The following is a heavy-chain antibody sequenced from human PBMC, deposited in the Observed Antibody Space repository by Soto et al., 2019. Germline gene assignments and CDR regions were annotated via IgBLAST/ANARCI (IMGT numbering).Heavy chain of an antibody. CDR1: GDTFKNSV. CDR2: TIPLFGTT. Sequence: QVQLVQSGVEVKKPGSSVRVSCKASGDTFKNSVISWVRQAPGQGLEWMGGTIPLFGTTDYAQTFQGRLTITTDEYTTTAYMEVSRLTSEDTAVYYCVAELDFGKLSVVWGQGTTVIVSS. D-gene: IGHD3-10*01. CDR3: VAELDFGKLSVV. V-gene: IGHV1-69*01. J-gene: IGHJ6*02.